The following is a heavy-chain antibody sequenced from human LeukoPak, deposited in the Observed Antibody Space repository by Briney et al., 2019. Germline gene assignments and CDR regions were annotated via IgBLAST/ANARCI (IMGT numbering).Heavy chain of an antibody. CDR2: IYYSGST. CDR3: ARAPTHSGYYFDY. D-gene: IGHD2-21*01. Sequence: PSETLSLTCTVSGGSISSSSYYWGWIRQPPGKGLEWIGSIYYSGSTYYNPSLKSRVTISVDTSKNQFSLKLSSVTAADTAVYYCARAPTHSGYYFDYWGQGTLVTVSS. V-gene: IGHV4-39*07. J-gene: IGHJ4*02. CDR1: GGSISSSSYY.